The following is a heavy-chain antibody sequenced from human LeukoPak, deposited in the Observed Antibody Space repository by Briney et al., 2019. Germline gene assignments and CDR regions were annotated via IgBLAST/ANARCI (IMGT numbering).Heavy chain of an antibody. Sequence: PGGSLRLSCAASGFTFSSYGMHWVRQAPGKGLEWVAVIWYDGSNKYYADSVKGRFTISRDNSKNTLYLQMNSLRAEDTAVYHCAKDPHPRIADYTFDYWGQGTLVTVSS. J-gene: IGHJ4*02. CDR3: AKDPHPRIADYTFDY. CDR1: GFTFSSYG. CDR2: IWYDGSNK. V-gene: IGHV3-33*06. D-gene: IGHD6-13*01.